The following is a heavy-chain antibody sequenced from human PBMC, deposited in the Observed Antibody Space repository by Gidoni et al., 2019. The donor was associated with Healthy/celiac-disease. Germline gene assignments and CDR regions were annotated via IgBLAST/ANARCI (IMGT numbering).Heavy chain of an antibody. Sequence: QLQLQESGPRLVKPSETLPPTCTVSGGSTSSSGYYWGWIRQPPGKGLEWIGSIYYSGSTYYIPSLKSRVTISVDTSKNQFSLKLSSVTAADTAVYYCATLFTTGTTSDDYWGQGTLVTVSS. D-gene: IGHD1-1*01. CDR2: IYYSGST. J-gene: IGHJ4*02. CDR3: ATLFTTGTTSDDY. V-gene: IGHV4-39*01. CDR1: GGSTSSSGYY.